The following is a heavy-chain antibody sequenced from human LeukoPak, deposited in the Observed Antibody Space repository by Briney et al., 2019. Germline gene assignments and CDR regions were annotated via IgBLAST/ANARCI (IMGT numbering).Heavy chain of an antibody. D-gene: IGHD3-10*01. Sequence: PGGSLRLSCAASGVTFSSYAMHWVRQAPGQGLEYVSAISSNGGSTYYANSVKGRFTISRDNSKNTLYLQMGSLRAEDMAVYYCARFTCNGSGSYYAFDIWGQGTMVTVSS. CDR3: ARFTCNGSGSYYAFDI. CDR1: GVTFSSYA. J-gene: IGHJ3*02. V-gene: IGHV3-64*01. CDR2: ISSNGGST.